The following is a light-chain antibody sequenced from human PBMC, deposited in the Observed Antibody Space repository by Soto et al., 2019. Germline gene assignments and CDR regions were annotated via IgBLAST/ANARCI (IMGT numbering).Light chain of an antibody. Sequence: IQMTQSPSTLSASVGDRVTITCRASQSISSWVAWYQQKPGKGPKLLIYKASHLESGVPSRFSGSGSGTDFTLTISSLQPEDFATYYCQQSYSTPPVTFGGGTKVDI. CDR3: QQSYSTPPVT. CDR2: KAS. V-gene: IGKV1-5*03. J-gene: IGKJ4*01. CDR1: QSISSW.